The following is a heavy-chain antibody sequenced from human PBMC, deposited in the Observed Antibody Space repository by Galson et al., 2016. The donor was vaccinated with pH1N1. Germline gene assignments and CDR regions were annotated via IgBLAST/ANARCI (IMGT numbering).Heavy chain of an antibody. CDR3: ARVRTSGYNYAQQFVD. V-gene: IGHV3-30*03. Sequence: SLRLSCAASGFTFSDYYMTWIRQAPGEGLEWVAVISSSGDNIFYADSVKGRFTISRDNSKNTLYLQMNNLRPEDTAFYYCARVRTSGYNYAQQFVDWGQGTLVTVSS. CDR2: ISSSGDNI. D-gene: IGHD5-18*01. J-gene: IGHJ4*02. CDR1: GFTFSDYY.